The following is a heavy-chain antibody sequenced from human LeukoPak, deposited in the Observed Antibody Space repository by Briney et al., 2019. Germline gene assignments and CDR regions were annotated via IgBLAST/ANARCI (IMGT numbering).Heavy chain of an antibody. CDR3: ARDPPDY. CDR2: ILNSGTTT. V-gene: IGHV3-48*04. Sequence: GGSLRLSCAASGFTFSSYSMNWVRQAPGKGLEWVSYILNSGTTTYYADSVKGRFTISRDNAKNSLYLQMNSLRAEDTGVYYCARDPPDYWGQGILVTVSS. J-gene: IGHJ4*02. CDR1: GFTFSSYS.